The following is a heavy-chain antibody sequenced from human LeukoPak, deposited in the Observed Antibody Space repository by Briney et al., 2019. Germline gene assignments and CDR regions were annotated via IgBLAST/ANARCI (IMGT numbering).Heavy chain of an antibody. CDR3: AKVIPGGFYSSSWYAGYFDY. CDR2: ISGSGGST. Sequence: GGSLRLSCAASGFTFSSYAMSWVRQAPGKGLEWVSAISGSGGSTYYADSVKGRFTISRDNSKNALYLQMNSLRAEDTAVYYCAKVIPGGFYSSSWYAGYFDYWGQGTLVTVSS. J-gene: IGHJ4*02. D-gene: IGHD6-13*01. V-gene: IGHV3-23*01. CDR1: GFTFSSYA.